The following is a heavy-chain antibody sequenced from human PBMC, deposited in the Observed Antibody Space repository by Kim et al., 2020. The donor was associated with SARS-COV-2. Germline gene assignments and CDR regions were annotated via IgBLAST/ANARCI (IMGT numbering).Heavy chain of an antibody. CDR1: GFTFSSYA. CDR2: ISGSGGST. J-gene: IGHJ3*02. D-gene: IGHD3-22*01. Sequence: GGSLRLSCAASGFTFSSYAMSWVRQAPGKGLEWVSAISGSGGSTYYADSVKGRFTISRDNSKNTLYLQMNSLRAEDTAVYYCAKDRRGGYYYDRPREDDAFDIWGQGTMVTVSS. CDR3: AKDRRGGYYYDRPREDDAFDI. V-gene: IGHV3-23*01.